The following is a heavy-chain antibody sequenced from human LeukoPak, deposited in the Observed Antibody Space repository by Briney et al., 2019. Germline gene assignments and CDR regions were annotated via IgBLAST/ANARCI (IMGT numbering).Heavy chain of an antibody. V-gene: IGHV4-61*01. CDR2: INHSGST. Sequence: TSETLSLTCTVSGGSVSSGSYYWSWIRQPPGKGLEWIGEINHSGSTNYNPSLKSRVTISVDTSKDQFSLKLSSVTAADTAVYYCARVPRGYDFWSGYYSYYYYGMDVWGQGTTVTVSS. J-gene: IGHJ6*02. CDR1: GGSVSSGSYY. D-gene: IGHD3-3*01. CDR3: ARVPRGYDFWSGYYSYYYYGMDV.